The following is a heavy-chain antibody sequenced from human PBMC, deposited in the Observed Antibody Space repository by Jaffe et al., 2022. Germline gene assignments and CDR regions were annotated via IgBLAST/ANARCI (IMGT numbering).Heavy chain of an antibody. CDR2: IRSKAYGGTT. CDR1: GFTFGDYA. J-gene: IGHJ4*02. D-gene: IGHD3-10*01. V-gene: IGHV3-49*03. Sequence: EVQLVESGGGLVQPGRSLRLSCTASGFTFGDYAMSWFRQAPGKGLEWVGFIRSKAYGGTTEYAASVKGRFTISRDDSKSIAYLQMNSLKTEDTAVYYCTREMYYYGSGSYYNEGNYWGQGTLVTVSS. CDR3: TREMYYYGSGSYYNEGNY.